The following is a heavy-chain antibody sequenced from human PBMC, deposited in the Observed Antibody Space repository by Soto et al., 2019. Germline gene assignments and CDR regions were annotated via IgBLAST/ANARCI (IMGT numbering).Heavy chain of an antibody. CDR2: ISSDGTTT. V-gene: IGHV3-74*01. D-gene: IGHD3-9*01. CDR3: AREYYGVLTGYYNDY. CDR1: GFSFRSYW. J-gene: IGHJ4*02. Sequence: EVQLVESGGGLVQSGGSLGLSCVASGFSFRSYWMHWVRQAPGKGLVWVARISSDGTTTTYADSANGRFTVSRDNAANTLYLQTISLRAEDTAVYYCAREYYGVLTGYYNDYWGQGTLVTVSS.